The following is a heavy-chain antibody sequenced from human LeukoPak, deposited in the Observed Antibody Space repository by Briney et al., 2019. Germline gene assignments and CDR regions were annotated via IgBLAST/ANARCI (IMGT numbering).Heavy chain of an antibody. J-gene: IGHJ4*02. V-gene: IGHV3-7*03. CDR3: ARDPPRHVQVPCY. CDR1: GFTFSSHW. D-gene: IGHD5-24*01. CDR2: IKQDGSEK. Sequence: GGSLRLSCATSGFTFSSHWMTWVRQAPGKGLEWVANIKQDGSEKNYVDSVKGRFTISRDNSKNSLYLQMNSLRAEDTAVYYCARDPPRHVQVPCYWGQGTRVTVSS.